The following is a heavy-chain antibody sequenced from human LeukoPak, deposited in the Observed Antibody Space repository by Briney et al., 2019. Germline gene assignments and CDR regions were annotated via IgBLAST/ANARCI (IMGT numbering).Heavy chain of an antibody. J-gene: IGHJ4*02. CDR3: ARDAHYDSLTGYYVDY. V-gene: IGHV4-34*01. Sequence: SETLSLTCAVYGGSFCGYYWSCIPQPPGKGLEWSGEINHSGGTNHNPSLKSRVTISEDTPQNPFSLKLSSVTAADTAVYYCARDAHYDSLTGYYVDYWGQGTQVTVSS. CDR1: GGSFCGYY. D-gene: IGHD3-9*01. CDR2: INHSGGT.